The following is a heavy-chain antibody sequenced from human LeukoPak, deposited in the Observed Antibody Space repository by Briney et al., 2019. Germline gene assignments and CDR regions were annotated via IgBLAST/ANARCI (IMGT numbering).Heavy chain of an antibody. Sequence: GGSLRLSCAASGFTFSSYGMHWVRQAPGKGLEWVAFIRLDGSNKYYADSVKGRFTISRDNAKNSLYLQMNSLRAEDTAVYYCARDKAEIGSSGYYIDYWGQGTLVTVSS. CDR1: GFTFSSYG. CDR2: IRLDGSNK. D-gene: IGHD3-22*01. V-gene: IGHV3-30*02. J-gene: IGHJ4*02. CDR3: ARDKAEIGSSGYYIDY.